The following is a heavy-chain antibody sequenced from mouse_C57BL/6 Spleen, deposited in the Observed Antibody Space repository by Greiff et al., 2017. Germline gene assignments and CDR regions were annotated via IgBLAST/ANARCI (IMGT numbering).Heavy chain of an antibody. V-gene: IGHV1-52*01. D-gene: IGHD3-2*02. Sequence: VQLQPPGAELVRPGSSVKLSCKASGYTFTSYWMHWVKQRPIQGLEWIGNIDPSDSETHYNQKFKDKATLTVDKSSSTAYMQLSSLTSEDSAVYYCARKRRTAQAPLDYWGQGTTLTVSS. CDR1: GYTFTSYW. CDR2: IDPSDSET. J-gene: IGHJ2*01. CDR3: ARKRRTAQAPLDY.